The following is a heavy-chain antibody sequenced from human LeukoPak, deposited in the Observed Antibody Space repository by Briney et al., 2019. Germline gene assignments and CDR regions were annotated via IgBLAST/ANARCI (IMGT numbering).Heavy chain of an antibody. Sequence: SETLSLTCAVSGYSISSGYYWGWIRQPPGKGLEWIGSIYHSGSTYYNPSLKSRVTISVDTSKNQFSLELSSVTAADTAVYYCARRDNSGWNYFDFWGQGILVTVSS. D-gene: IGHD6-19*01. CDR2: IYHSGST. V-gene: IGHV4-38-2*01. CDR1: GYSISSGYY. CDR3: ARRDNSGWNYFDF. J-gene: IGHJ4*02.